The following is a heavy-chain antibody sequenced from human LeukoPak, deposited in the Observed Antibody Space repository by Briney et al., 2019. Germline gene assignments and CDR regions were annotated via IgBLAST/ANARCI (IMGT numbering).Heavy chain of an antibody. J-gene: IGHJ6*04. CDR1: GFTFSTYP. Sequence: GGSLRLSCVASGFTFSTYPITWVRQAPGKGLEWVSSISGSGDKANYADSVKGRFTISRDNSRNTLYLQMNSLRVDDTAVYHCAASQGSLDVWGKGTTVIVSS. CDR2: ISGSGDKA. V-gene: IGHV3-23*01. CDR3: AASQGSLDV.